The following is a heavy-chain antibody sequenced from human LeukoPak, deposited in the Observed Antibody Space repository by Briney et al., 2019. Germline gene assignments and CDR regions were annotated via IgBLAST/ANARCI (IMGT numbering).Heavy chain of an antibody. CDR2: INPIFHTP. Sequence: SVKVSCKGSGGSFTSNAISWVRQGPGQGLEWMGVINPIFHTPTYAKKFQGRLTITKDESMSTASMDLSSLISDDTAVYYCARGRTTGEFDYWGQGTLVTASS. V-gene: IGHV1-69*05. D-gene: IGHD4-11*01. CDR3: ARGRTTGEFDY. CDR1: GGSFTSNA. J-gene: IGHJ4*02.